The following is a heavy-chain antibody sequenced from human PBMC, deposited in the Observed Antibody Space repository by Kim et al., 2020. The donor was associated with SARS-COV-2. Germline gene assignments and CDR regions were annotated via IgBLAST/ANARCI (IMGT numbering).Heavy chain of an antibody. V-gene: IGHV3-11*06. CDR3: ARGRYYFDY. J-gene: IGHJ4*02. D-gene: IGHD1-20*01. Sequence: SGSTSYAESLRGRFTISRDNAQKSLYLQMNSLRAEDTAIYYCARGRYYFDYWGQGTLVTVSS. CDR2: SGST.